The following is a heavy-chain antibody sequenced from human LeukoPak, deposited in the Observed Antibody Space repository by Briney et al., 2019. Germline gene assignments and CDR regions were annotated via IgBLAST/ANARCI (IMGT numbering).Heavy chain of an antibody. CDR2: INHSGST. D-gene: IGHD5-18*01. CDR3: ARGRPHTAMVGVRYYGMDV. J-gene: IGHJ6*02. Sequence: SETLSLTCAVYGGSFSSYYWSWIRQPPGKGLEWIGEINHSGSTNYNPSLKSRVTISVDTSKNQFSLKLSSVTAADTAVYYCARGRPHTAMVGVRYYGMDVWGQGTTVTVSS. CDR1: GGSFSSYY. V-gene: IGHV4-34*01.